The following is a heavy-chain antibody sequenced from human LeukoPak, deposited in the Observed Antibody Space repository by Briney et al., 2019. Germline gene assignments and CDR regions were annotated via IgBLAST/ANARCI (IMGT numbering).Heavy chain of an antibody. V-gene: IGHV1-18*01. Sequence: ASVKVSCKASGYTFSTFGITWVRQAPGHGLEWMGWISANNANTNYAQKLQGRVTMTTDTSTSTAYMELRSLRSDDTAVYYCARTDYYGSGSYYNPYYFDYWGQGTLVTVSS. D-gene: IGHD3-10*01. CDR2: ISANNANT. CDR1: GYTFSTFG. CDR3: ARTDYYGSGSYYNPYYFDY. J-gene: IGHJ4*02.